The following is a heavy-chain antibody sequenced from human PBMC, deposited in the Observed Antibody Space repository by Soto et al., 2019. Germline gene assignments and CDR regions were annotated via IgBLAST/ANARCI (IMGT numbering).Heavy chain of an antibody. CDR1: GGSFSGYY. Sequence: PSETLSLTCAVYGGSFSGYYWSWIRQPPGKGLEWIGEINHSGSTNYNPSLKSRVTISVDTSKNQFSLKLSSVTAADTAVYYCARGRSPSLRYFDSWAQGTLLTVSS. CDR2: INHSGST. V-gene: IGHV4-34*01. J-gene: IGHJ4*02. CDR3: ARGRSPSLRYFDS.